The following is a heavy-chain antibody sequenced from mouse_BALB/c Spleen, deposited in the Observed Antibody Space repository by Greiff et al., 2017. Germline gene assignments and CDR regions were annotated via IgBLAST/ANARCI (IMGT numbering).Heavy chain of an antibody. CDR1: GFSLTSYD. D-gene: IGHD2-4*01. CDR3: VRDRSYYDYDGYAMDY. J-gene: IGHJ4*01. CDR2: IWTGGGT. V-gene: IGHV2-9-2*01. Sequence: VKVVESGPGLVAPSQSLSITCTVSGFSLTSYDISWIRQPPGKGLEWLGVIWTGGGTNYNSAFMSRLSISKDNSKSQVFLKMNSLQTDDTAIYYCVRDRSYYDYDGYAMDYWGQGTSVTVSS.